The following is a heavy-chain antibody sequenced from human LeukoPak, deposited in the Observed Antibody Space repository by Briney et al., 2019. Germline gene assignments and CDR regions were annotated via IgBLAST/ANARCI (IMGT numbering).Heavy chain of an antibody. Sequence: GGSLRLSCAASGFTFSTSGMHWVRQAPGKGLEWVAYIRYDGSNKYYADALKGRFTVSRDNSKNTVYLQMNSLRAEDTAVYYCAKDRTYYYETSGPETLADWGQGTLVTVSS. CDR1: GFTFSTSG. CDR3: AKDRTYYYETSGPETLAD. D-gene: IGHD3-22*01. J-gene: IGHJ4*02. CDR2: IRYDGSNK. V-gene: IGHV3-30*02.